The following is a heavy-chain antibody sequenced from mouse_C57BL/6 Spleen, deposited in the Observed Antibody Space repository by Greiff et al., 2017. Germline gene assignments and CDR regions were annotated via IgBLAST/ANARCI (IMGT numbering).Heavy chain of an antibody. D-gene: IGHD1-1*01. CDR1: GFNIKDYY. CDR3: TRGDYGKGYYFDY. Sequence: EVQLQQSGAELVRPGASVKLSCTASGFNIKDYYMHWVKQRPEQGLEWIGRIDPEDGDTEYAPKFQGKATMTASTSSNTAYLQLSSLTSEDTAVYYCTRGDYGKGYYFDYWGQGTTLTVSS. CDR2: IDPEDGDT. V-gene: IGHV14-1*01. J-gene: IGHJ2*01.